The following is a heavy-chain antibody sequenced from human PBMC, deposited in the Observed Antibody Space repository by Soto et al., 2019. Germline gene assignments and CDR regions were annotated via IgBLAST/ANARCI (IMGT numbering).Heavy chain of an antibody. V-gene: IGHV4-34*01. CDR3: ARDKITGLFDY. D-gene: IGHD2-8*02. CDR2: INHSGST. CDR1: GGSFSGYD. Sequence: QVQLQQRGAGLLKPSETLSLTCAVYGGSFSGYDWTWIRQPPGTGLEWMGEINHSGSTNYNPSLKSRVTISVDTSKTQFSLKLTSVTAADTAVYYCARDKITGLFDYWGQGTLVTVSS. J-gene: IGHJ4*02.